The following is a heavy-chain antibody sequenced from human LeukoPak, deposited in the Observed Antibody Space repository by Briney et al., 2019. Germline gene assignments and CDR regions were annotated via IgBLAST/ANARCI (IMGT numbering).Heavy chain of an antibody. D-gene: IGHD3-10*01. Sequence: PSETLSLTCAVSGYSISSGYYWGWIRQPPGKGLEWIGSIYHSGSTYYNPSLKSRVTISVDTSKNQFSLKLSSVTAADTAVYYCARHKGRWFGEPHDALDIWGQGTMVTVSS. CDR3: ARHKGRWFGEPHDALDI. J-gene: IGHJ3*02. CDR2: IYHSGST. CDR1: GYSISSGYY. V-gene: IGHV4-38-2*01.